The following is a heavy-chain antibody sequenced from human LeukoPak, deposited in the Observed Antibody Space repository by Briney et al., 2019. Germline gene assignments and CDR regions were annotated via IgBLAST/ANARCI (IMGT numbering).Heavy chain of an antibody. CDR3: ARLEWELNFDY. D-gene: IGHD1-26*01. V-gene: IGHV4-59*08. CDR1: GGSISTYY. J-gene: IGHJ4*02. Sequence: SETLSLTCTVSGGSISTYYWNWIRQSPGKGLERIGNIYYSGSTNYNPSPKSRVTISVDTSKNQFSLKLSSVTAADTAVYYCARLEWELNFDYWGQGTLVTVSS. CDR2: IYYSGST.